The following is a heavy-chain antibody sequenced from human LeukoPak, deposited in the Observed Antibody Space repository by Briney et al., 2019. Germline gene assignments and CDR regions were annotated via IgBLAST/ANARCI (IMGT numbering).Heavy chain of an antibody. CDR1: GLTFSRYW. V-gene: IGHV3-7*01. D-gene: IGHD2-15*01. Sequence: GGSLRLSCAASGLTFSRYWMSWVRQAPGKGLEWVANIKQDGSEKYYVDSVKCRFTISRDNAKNSLYLQMNRLRAEDTAVYSCARFVRQVVVAASWFDPWGQGTLVTVSS. J-gene: IGHJ5*02. CDR3: ARFVRQVVVAASWFDP. CDR2: IKQDGSEK.